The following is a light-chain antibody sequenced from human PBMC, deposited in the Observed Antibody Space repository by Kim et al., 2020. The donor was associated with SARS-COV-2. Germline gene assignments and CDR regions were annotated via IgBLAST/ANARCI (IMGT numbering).Light chain of an antibody. CDR2: RNN. CDR1: SSNIGSNY. V-gene: IGLV1-47*01. Sequence: GQRVTISCSGSSSNIGSNYVYWYQQLPGTAPKLLIYRNNQRPSGVPDRFSGSKSGTSASLAISGLRSEDEADYYCAAWDDSLSLLVFGGGTQLTVL. J-gene: IGLJ2*01. CDR3: AAWDDSLSLLV.